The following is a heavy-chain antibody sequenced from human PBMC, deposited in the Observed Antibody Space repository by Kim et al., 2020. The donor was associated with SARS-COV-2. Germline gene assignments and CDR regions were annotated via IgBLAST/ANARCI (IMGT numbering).Heavy chain of an antibody. D-gene: IGHD4-17*01. CDR3: ARGLNDYGDYVFDY. Sequence: YSQKVQGRVTITRDTSASTAYMELSSLRSEDTAVYYCARGLNDYGDYVFDYWGQGTLVTVSS. V-gene: IGHV1-3*01. J-gene: IGHJ4*02.